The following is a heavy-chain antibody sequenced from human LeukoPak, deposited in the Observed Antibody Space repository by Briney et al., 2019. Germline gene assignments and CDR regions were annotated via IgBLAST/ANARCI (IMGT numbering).Heavy chain of an antibody. V-gene: IGHV1-2*02. CDR3: ARDLAHNGGGMAYDY. CDR2: INPNSGGT. J-gene: IGHJ4*02. Sequence: ASVTVSCTASGYTFTGYYMHWVRQAPGQGLEWMGWINPNSGGTNYAQKFQGRVTMTRDTSISTAYMELSRLRSDDTAVYYCARDLAHNGGGMAYDYWGQGTLVTVSS. CDR1: GYTFTGYY. D-gene: IGHD5-24*01.